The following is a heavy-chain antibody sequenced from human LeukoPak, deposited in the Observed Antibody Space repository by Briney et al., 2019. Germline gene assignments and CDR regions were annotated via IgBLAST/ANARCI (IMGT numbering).Heavy chain of an antibody. CDR1: GYTLTSYD. V-gene: IGHV1-8*01. Sequence: ASVKVSCKASGYTLTSYDINWVRQATGQGLEWMGWMNPNSGNTGCAQKFQGRVTMTRNTSISTAYMELSSLRSEDTAVYYCARVNRRWGYSGYDLGYWGQGTLVTVSS. J-gene: IGHJ4*02. D-gene: IGHD5-12*01. CDR3: ARVNRRWGYSGYDLGY. CDR2: MNPNSGNT.